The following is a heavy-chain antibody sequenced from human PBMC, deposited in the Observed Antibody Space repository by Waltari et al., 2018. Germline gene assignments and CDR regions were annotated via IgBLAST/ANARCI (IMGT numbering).Heavy chain of an antibody. D-gene: IGHD3-10*01. CDR3: AKVHTSYYDSGTFRHFDY. CDR1: GFTFSTYD. CDR2: ISTSGDIT. Sequence: EVQLLESGGGLVQPGGSLRLSCAASGFTFSTYDMSWFRQAPGKGLDWVSTISTSGDITYYADSVKGRFTLSRDNSKNTLFLQMNSLRAEDSALYYCAKVHTSYYDSGTFRHFDYWGQGTLVTVSS. V-gene: IGHV3-23*01. J-gene: IGHJ4*02.